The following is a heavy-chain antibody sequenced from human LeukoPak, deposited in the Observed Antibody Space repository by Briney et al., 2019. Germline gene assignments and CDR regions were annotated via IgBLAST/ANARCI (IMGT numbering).Heavy chain of an antibody. CDR1: GFTFSNYW. CDR2: IKTDGSST. D-gene: IGHD3-10*01. J-gene: IGHJ6*04. Sequence: GGSLRLSCAASGFTFSNYWMQWVRQAPGKGRVWVSRIKTDGSSTDYADSVRGRFTISRDNAKNALYLQMSSLRVEDTAVYYCGRGPGGYFGLDVWGKGTTVTVSS. CDR3: GRGPGGYFGLDV. V-gene: IGHV3-74*01.